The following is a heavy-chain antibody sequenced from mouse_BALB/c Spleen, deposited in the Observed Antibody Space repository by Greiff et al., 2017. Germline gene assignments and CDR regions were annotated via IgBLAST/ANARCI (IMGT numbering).Heavy chain of an antibody. J-gene: IGHJ1*01. D-gene: IGHD1-1*01. CDR1: GFTFSSFG. V-gene: IGHV5-17*02. CDR2: ISSGSSTI. Sequence: EVQGVESGGGLVQPGGSRKLSCAASGFTFSSFGMHWVRQAPEKGLEWVAYISSGSSTIYYADTVKGRFTISRDNPKNTLFLQMTSLRSEDTAMYYCARRSDYYGSSYNWYFDVWGAGTTVTVSS. CDR3: ARRSDYYGSSYNWYFDV.